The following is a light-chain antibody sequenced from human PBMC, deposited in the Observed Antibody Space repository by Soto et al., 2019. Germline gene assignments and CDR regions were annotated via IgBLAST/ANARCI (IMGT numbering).Light chain of an antibody. CDR2: DVS. J-gene: IGLJ1*01. CDR3: SSYTSSSFYG. Sequence: QSVLTQPASVSGSPGQSITISCTGTSSDVGGYNYVSWYQQHPGKAHKLMIYDVSNRPSGVSNRFSGSKSGNTASLTISGLQAEDEADYYCSSYTSSSFYGFGTGTKVTVL. V-gene: IGLV2-14*01. CDR1: SSDVGGYNY.